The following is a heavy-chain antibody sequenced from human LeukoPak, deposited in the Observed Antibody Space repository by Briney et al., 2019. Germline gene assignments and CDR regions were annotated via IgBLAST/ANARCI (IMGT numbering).Heavy chain of an antibody. J-gene: IGHJ4*02. CDR2: ISYDGSNK. CDR3: ARARSGWSPFGDY. Sequence: GGSLRLSCAASGFTFSSYAMHWVRRAPGKGLEWVAVISYDGSNKYYADSVKGRFTISRDNSKNTLYLQMNSLRAEDTAVYYCARARSGWSPFGDYWGQGTLVTVSS. D-gene: IGHD6-19*01. V-gene: IGHV3-30-3*01. CDR1: GFTFSSYA.